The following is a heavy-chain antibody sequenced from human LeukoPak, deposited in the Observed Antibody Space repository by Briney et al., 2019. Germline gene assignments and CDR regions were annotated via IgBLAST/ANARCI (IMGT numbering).Heavy chain of an antibody. Sequence: SETLSLTCTVSGGSISSYYWSWIRQPAGKGLEWIGRIYTSGSTNYNPSLKSRVTMSVDTSKNQFSLKLSSVTAADTAVYYCARAQVHCSGGSCYPVMFDYWGQGTLVTVSS. V-gene: IGHV4-4*07. CDR1: GGSISSYY. CDR3: ARAQVHCSGGSCYPVMFDY. CDR2: IYTSGST. D-gene: IGHD2-15*01. J-gene: IGHJ4*02.